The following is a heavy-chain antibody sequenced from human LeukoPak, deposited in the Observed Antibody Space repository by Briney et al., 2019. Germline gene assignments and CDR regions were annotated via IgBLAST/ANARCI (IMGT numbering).Heavy chain of an antibody. CDR1: GGSFSGYY. J-gene: IGHJ4*02. V-gene: IGHV4-34*01. D-gene: IGHD3-10*01. CDR2: INHSGSA. Sequence: SETLSLTCAVYGGSFSGYYWSWIRQPPGKGLERIGEINHSGSANYNQSLKSRVTISVDTSKNQFSLKLSSVTAADTAVYYCARRYYYGSGSPMGYWGQGTLVTVSS. CDR3: ARRYYYGSGSPMGY.